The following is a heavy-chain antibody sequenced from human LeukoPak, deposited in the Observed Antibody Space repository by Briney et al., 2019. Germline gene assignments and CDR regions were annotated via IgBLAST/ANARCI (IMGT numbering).Heavy chain of an antibody. D-gene: IGHD3-10*01. Sequence: PGGSLRLSCAASGFTFSSYGMHWVRQAPGKGLEWVAVIWYGGSNKYYADSVKGRFTISRDNSKNTLYLQMNSLRAEDTAVYYCAKGPHYYGSGTQDAFDIWGQGTMVTVSS. CDR1: GFTFSSYG. CDR2: IWYGGSNK. V-gene: IGHV3-33*08. CDR3: AKGPHYYGSGTQDAFDI. J-gene: IGHJ3*02.